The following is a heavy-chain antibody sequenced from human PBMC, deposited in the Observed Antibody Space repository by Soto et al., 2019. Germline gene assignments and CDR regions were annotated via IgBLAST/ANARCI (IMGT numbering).Heavy chain of an antibody. CDR3: ARRDTAARPYYYYYMDV. CDR1: GGSISSSSYY. CDR2: IYYSGST. J-gene: IGHJ6*03. V-gene: IGHV4-39*01. D-gene: IGHD6-6*01. Sequence: SQTLSLTCTVSGGSISSSSYYWGWIRQPPGKGLEWIGSIYYSGSTYYNPSPKSRVTISVDTSKNQFSLKLSSVTAADAAVYYCARRDTAARPYYYYYMDVWGKGTTVTVSS.